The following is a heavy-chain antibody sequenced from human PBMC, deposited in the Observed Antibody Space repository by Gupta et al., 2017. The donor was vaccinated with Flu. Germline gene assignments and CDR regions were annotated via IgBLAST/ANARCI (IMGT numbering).Heavy chain of an antibody. CDR1: GYTFTSYY. V-gene: IGHV1-46*01. J-gene: IGHJ4*02. Sequence: QVQLVQSGAEVKKPGASVKVSCKASGYTFTSYYMHWVRQAPGQGLEWMGIINPSGGSTSYAQKFQGRVTMTRDTSTSTVYMELSSLRSEDTAVYYCASWGGSSGWRNTPYYFDYWGQGTLVTVSS. CDR2: INPSGGST. CDR3: ASWGGSSGWRNTPYYFDY. D-gene: IGHD6-19*01.